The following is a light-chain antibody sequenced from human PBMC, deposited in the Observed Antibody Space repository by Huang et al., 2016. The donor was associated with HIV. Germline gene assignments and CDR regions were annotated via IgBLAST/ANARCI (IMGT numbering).Light chain of an antibody. CDR1: QSISKW. CDR2: EAS. Sequence: DVQMTQSPSTLAASLGDSVTITCRASQSISKWLAWYQRKPGNAPKRLIYEASTLQSGVPSRFSCRRSGTEFTLAISALQPDESATYYCQHYNNYPLTFGLGTKLEIK. J-gene: IGKJ2*01. V-gene: IGKV1-5*01. CDR3: QHYNNYPLT.